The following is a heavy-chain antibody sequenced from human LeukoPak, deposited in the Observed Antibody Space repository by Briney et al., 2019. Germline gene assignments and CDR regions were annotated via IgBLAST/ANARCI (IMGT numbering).Heavy chain of an antibody. V-gene: IGHV4-34*01. D-gene: IGHD4/OR15-4a*01. Sequence: SETLSLTCAVYGGSFSGYYWSWIRQPPVKGLEWIGEINHSGSTNYNPSLKSRVTISVDTSKNQFSLKLSSVTAADTAVYYCARGRGLNYWGQGTLVTVSS. CDR1: GGSFSGYY. J-gene: IGHJ4*02. CDR3: ARGRGLNY. CDR2: INHSGST.